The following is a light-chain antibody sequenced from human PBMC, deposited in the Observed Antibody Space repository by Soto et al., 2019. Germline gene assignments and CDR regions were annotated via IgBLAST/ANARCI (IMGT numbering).Light chain of an antibody. CDR1: QSSSSSY. V-gene: IGKV3-20*01. CDR2: GAS. J-gene: IGKJ1*01. CDR3: QQYGSSPPTWT. Sequence: EIVLTQSPGTLSLSPGERATLSCRTSQSSSSSYLAWYQQKPGHTPRLLIYGASSRATGIPDRFSGSGSGTDLTLTISRLEPEDVAVYYCQQYGSSPPTWTFGQGTKVEIK.